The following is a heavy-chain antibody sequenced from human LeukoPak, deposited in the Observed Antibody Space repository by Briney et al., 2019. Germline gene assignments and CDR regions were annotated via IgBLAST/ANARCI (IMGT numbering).Heavy chain of an antibody. V-gene: IGHV1-69*13. Sequence: GASVKVSCKASGYTFTSYDINWVRQAPGQGLEWMGGIIPIFGTANCAQKFQGRVTITADESTSTAYMELSSLRSEDTAVYYCARDSIVGATGDAFDIWGQGTMVTVSS. J-gene: IGHJ3*02. CDR3: ARDSIVGATGDAFDI. CDR1: GYTFTSYD. CDR2: IIPIFGTA. D-gene: IGHD1-26*01.